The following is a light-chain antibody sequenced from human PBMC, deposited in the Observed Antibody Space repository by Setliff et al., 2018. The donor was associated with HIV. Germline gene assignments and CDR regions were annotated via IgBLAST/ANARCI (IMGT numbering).Light chain of an antibody. CDR3: NSYTSTNTYV. CDR2: DVT. J-gene: IGLJ1*01. V-gene: IGLV2-14*03. CDR1: SSDIGAYDY. Sequence: QSALAQPRSVSGSRGQSITFSCTGTSSDIGAYDYVSWYQQHPGKAPKLMIYDVTNRPSGVSNRFSGSKSGNSASLTISGLQTEDEADYYCNSYTSTNTYVFGTGTKVTVL.